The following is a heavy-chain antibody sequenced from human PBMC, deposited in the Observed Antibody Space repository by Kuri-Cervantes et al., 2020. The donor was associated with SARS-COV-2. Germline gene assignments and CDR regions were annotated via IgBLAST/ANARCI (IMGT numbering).Heavy chain of an antibody. V-gene: IGHV3-30-3*01. Sequence: GGSLRLSCAASGFTFSSYTMHWVRQAPGKGLEWVAVISYYGSNKYYADSVKGRFTISRDNSKNTLYLQMNSLRAEDTAVYYCAREGWSGYFHQYYFDYWGQGTRVTVSS. CDR3: AREGWSGYFHQYYFDY. CDR2: ISYYGSNK. D-gene: IGHD3-3*01. J-gene: IGHJ4*02. CDR1: GFTFSSYT.